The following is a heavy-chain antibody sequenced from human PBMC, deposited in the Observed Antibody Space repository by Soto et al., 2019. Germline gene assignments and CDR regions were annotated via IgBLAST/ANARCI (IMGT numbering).Heavy chain of an antibody. CDR3: AGWNYESGLDV. D-gene: IGHD1-7*01. J-gene: IGHJ6*02. CDR1: GFSLNTNGMG. CDR2: IYWDEDK. Sequence: QITLKESGPTLVRPTQTLTLTCSFSGFSLNTNGMGVGWIRQPPGKALEWLAFIYWDEDKRYSPSLKTRLTGTTDTSKNEVVITLTNLDPLDTGTYCCAGWNYESGLDVWGQGTTVTVSS. V-gene: IGHV2-5*02.